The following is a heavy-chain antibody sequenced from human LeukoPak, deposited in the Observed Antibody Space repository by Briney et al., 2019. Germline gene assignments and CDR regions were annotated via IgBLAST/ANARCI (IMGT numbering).Heavy chain of an antibody. CDR2: IKQDGVEK. CDR1: GFTFSSSW. D-gene: IGHD3-16*02. Sequence: GGSLRLSCEASGFTFSSSWMSWVRQGPGKGMEWVANIKQDGVEKYHVDSVKGRFTVSRDNAKNSLYLQMNSLRVGDTAVYYCARACYRPSCPYYFDSWGQGTLVTVSS. J-gene: IGHJ4*02. V-gene: IGHV3-7*03. CDR3: ARACYRPSCPYYFDS.